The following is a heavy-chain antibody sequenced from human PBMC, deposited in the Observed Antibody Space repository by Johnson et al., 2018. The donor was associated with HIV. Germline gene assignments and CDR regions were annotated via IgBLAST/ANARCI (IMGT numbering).Heavy chain of an antibody. J-gene: IGHJ3*02. CDR1: GFDFKSYA. Sequence: VQLVESGGGLVQPGGSLRISCAASGFDFKSYAMTWVRQAPGKGLEWVASIRDSGDTTYYADSVKDRFTISRDNSKNTLYLQMNSLRAEDTAVYYCAKESAFDIWGQGTMVTVSS. V-gene: IGHV3-23*04. CDR3: AKESAFDI. CDR2: IRDSGDTT.